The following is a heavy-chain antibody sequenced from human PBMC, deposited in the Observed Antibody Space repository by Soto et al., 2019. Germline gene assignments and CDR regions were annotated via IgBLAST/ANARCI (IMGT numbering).Heavy chain of an antibody. Sequence: QVQLVQSGAEVKRPGASVKVSCKASGYTFTSYAFSWVRQAPGQGLEWMVWISNYNGNTNYAQKLQGRVTMTTDTSTSTAYMELRSLRSDDTAVYFCARAEGTTSDFDYWGQGTLVTVSS. J-gene: IGHJ4*02. D-gene: IGHD4-17*01. CDR3: ARAEGTTSDFDY. CDR1: GYTFTSYA. CDR2: ISNYNGNT. V-gene: IGHV1-18*04.